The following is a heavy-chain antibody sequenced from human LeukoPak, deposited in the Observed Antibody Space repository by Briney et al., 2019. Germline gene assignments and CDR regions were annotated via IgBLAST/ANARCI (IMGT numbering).Heavy chain of an antibody. CDR2: IYTSRST. V-gene: IGHV4-61*02. Sequence: SETLSLTCTVSGGSISSGSYYWSWIRQPAGKGLEWIGRIYTSRSTNYNPSLKSRVTISVDTSKNQFSLKLSSVTAADTAVYYCARDSSDAPGWYGTGWFDPWGQGTLVTVSS. D-gene: IGHD6-19*01. CDR1: GGSISSGSYY. J-gene: IGHJ5*02. CDR3: ARDSSDAPGWYGTGWFDP.